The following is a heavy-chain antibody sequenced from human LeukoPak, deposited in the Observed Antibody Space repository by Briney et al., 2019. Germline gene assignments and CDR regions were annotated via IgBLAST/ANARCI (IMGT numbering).Heavy chain of an antibody. CDR3: TRDRAHGTQDY. D-gene: IGHD1-26*01. CDR1: GGSFTDYF. CDR2: IYYSGGT. V-gene: IGHV4-39*07. Sequence: SETLSLTCTVSGGSFTDYFWGWIRQPPGKGLEWIGSIYYSGGTFYNPSLKNRVSISLDTSKGQFSLNLDSVTAADTAVYFCTRDRAHGTQDYWGQGTLVTVS. J-gene: IGHJ4*02.